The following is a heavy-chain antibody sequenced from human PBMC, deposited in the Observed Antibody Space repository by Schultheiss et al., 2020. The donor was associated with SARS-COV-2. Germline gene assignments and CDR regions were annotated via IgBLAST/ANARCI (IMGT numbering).Heavy chain of an antibody. Sequence: ASVKVSCKASGYTFTSYAMHWVRQAPGQRLEWMGGIMPTFGPAYYAQKFQGRVTITRDTSASTAYMELSSLRSEDTAVYYCARGNYYSGYDPFDYWGQGTLVTVSS. CDR1: GYTFTSYA. CDR2: IMPTFGPA. J-gene: IGHJ4*02. D-gene: IGHD5-12*01. CDR3: ARGNYYSGYDPFDY. V-gene: IGHV1-3*01.